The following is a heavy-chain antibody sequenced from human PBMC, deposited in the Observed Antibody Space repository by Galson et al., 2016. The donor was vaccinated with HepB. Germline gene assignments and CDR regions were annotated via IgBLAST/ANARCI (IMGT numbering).Heavy chain of an antibody. J-gene: IGHJ6*02. CDR2: MSGSGVGI. D-gene: IGHD3-10*01. Sequence: SLRLSCAASGFSFSTYAMAWVRQAPGKGLEWVSAMSGSGVGIYYADSVKGRSTISRDNSKQTLYLQMNSLRAEDTAEYYCAKGRGSGSYNVPEGLGAMDVWGQGATVTVSS. V-gene: IGHV3-23*01. CDR3: AKGRGSGSYNVPEGLGAMDV. CDR1: GFSFSTYA.